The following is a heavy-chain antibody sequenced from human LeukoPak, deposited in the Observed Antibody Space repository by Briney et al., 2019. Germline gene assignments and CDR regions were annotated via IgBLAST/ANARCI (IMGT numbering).Heavy chain of an antibody. CDR2: ISGSGGST. CDR3: AKGSCGYSGYDCHYFDY. CDR1: GFTFSSYA. V-gene: IGHV3-23*01. J-gene: IGHJ4*02. Sequence: GGSLRLSCAASGFTFSSYAMSWVRQAPGKGLEWVSAISGSGGSTYYADSVKGRFTTSRDNSKNTLYLQMNSLRAEDTAVYYCAKGSCGYSGYDCHYFDYWGQGTLVTVSS. D-gene: IGHD5-12*01.